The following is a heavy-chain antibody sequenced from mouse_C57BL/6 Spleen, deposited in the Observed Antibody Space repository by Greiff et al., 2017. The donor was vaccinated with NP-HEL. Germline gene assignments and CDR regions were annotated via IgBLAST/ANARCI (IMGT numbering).Heavy chain of an antibody. J-gene: IGHJ1*03. Sequence: QVQLQQSGPGLVAPSQSLSITCTVSGFSLTSYGVSWVRQPPGKGLEWLGVIWGDGRTNYHSALISRLSISKDNSKSQVFLKLNSLKTDDTATYYCAKERDDGYFDVWGTGTTVTVSS. V-gene: IGHV2-3*01. CDR3: AKERDDGYFDV. D-gene: IGHD3-3*01. CDR2: IWGDGRT. CDR1: GFSLTSYG.